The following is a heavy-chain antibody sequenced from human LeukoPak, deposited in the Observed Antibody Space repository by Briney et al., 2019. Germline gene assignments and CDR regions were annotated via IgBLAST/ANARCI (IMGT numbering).Heavy chain of an antibody. V-gene: IGHV3-74*01. D-gene: IGHD2-2*01. CDR1: GFTFSSYW. CDR2: INTDGSST. CDR3: ARGGVGSTSLYYFDY. Sequence: GGSLRLSCAASGFTFSSYWMHWVRQAPGKGLVWVSRINTDGSSTSYADSVKGRFTISRDNAKNTLYLQMNSLRAEDTAVYYCARGGVGSTSLYYFDYWGQGTLVTVSS. J-gene: IGHJ4*02.